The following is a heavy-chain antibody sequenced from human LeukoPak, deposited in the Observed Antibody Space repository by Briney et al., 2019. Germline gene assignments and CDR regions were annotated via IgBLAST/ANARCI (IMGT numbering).Heavy chain of an antibody. D-gene: IGHD2-2*01. CDR2: INHSGST. V-gene: IGHV4-34*01. Sequence: SETLSLTCAVYGGSFSGYYWSWNRQPPGKGLEWIGEINHSGSTNYNPSLKSRVTISVDTSKNQFSLKLSSVTAADTAVYYCARGPQLPSVVVPARGFDPWGQGTLVTVSS. J-gene: IGHJ5*02. CDR1: GGSFSGYY. CDR3: ARGPQLPSVVVPARGFDP.